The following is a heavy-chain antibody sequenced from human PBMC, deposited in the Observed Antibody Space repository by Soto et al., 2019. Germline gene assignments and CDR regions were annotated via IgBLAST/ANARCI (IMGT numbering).Heavy chain of an antibody. Sequence: GAEVKKPGASVKVSCKASGYTFATYGISWVRQAPGQGLEWMGWITPDNGYINYAQKLQGRVTMTTDTSTSTAYMEVRSLRSDDTAVYYCARLAPCSGGTCYSRPLDSWGQGTLVTVSS. J-gene: IGHJ4*02. V-gene: IGHV1-18*01. D-gene: IGHD2-15*01. CDR2: ITPDNGYI. CDR1: GYTFATYG. CDR3: ARLAPCSGGTCYSRPLDS.